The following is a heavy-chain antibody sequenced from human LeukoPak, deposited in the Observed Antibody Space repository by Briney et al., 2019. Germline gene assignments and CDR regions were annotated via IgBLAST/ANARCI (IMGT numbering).Heavy chain of an antibody. D-gene: IGHD5-24*01. J-gene: IGHJ4*02. V-gene: IGHV3-48*04. CDR2: ISSSSSTI. CDR3: AREGSKGMAPGFDY. Sequence: TGGSLRLSCAASGFTFSSYAMHWVRQAPGKGLEWVSYISSSSSTIYYADSVKGRFTISRDNAKNPLYLQMNSLRAEDTAVYYCAREGSKGMAPGFDYWGQGTLVTVSS. CDR1: GFTFSSYA.